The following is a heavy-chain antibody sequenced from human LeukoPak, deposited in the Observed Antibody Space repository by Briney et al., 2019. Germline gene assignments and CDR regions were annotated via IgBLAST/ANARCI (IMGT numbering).Heavy chain of an antibody. CDR3: TTATRVRYFDWLPRDY. D-gene: IGHD3-9*01. CDR1: GFTFSNAW. CDR2: IKSKTDGGTT. Sequence: PGGSLRLSCAASGFTFSNAWMSWVRQAPGKGLEWVGRIKSKTDGGTTDYAAPVKGRFTISRDDSKNTLYLQMNSLKTEDTAVYYCTTATRVRYFDWLPRDYWGQGTLVTVSS. J-gene: IGHJ4*02. V-gene: IGHV3-15*01.